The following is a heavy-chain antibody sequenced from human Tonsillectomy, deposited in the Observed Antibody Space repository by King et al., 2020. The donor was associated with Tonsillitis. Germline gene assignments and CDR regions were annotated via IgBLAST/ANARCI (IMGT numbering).Heavy chain of an antibody. Sequence: VQLVESGAEVKKPGESLKISCKGSGYSFTSYWIGWVRQMPGKGLEWMGFIYPGDSDTRYSPSFHGQVTISADKSISTAYLQWSSLKASDTAMYYCARLGPYLGATRPFDYWGQGTLVTVSS. V-gene: IGHV5-51*01. CDR1: GYSFTSYW. CDR2: IYPGDSDT. CDR3: ARLGPYLGATRPFDY. D-gene: IGHD1-26*01. J-gene: IGHJ4*02.